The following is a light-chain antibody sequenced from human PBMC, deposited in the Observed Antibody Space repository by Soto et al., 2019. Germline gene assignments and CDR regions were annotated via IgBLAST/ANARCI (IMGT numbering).Light chain of an antibody. V-gene: IGKV3-20*01. CDR2: GAS. CDR1: QSVFSSY. CDR3: QQHGSSPWT. Sequence: EIVLTQSPGTLSLSPGERATLSCRASQSVFSSYLAWYQKKPGQAPRLLIYGASSRATGIPDRFSGSGSGTDFTLTISSLEPEDFALYYCQQHGSSPWTFGQGTKVEIK. J-gene: IGKJ1*01.